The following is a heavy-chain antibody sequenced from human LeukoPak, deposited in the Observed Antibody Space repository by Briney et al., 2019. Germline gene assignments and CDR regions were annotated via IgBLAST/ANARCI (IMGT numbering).Heavy chain of an antibody. J-gene: IGHJ6*02. CDR1: GGTFSSYA. CDR3: ARGIVGASANYYYYGMDV. D-gene: IGHD1-26*01. V-gene: IGHV1-69*13. CDR2: IIPIFGTA. Sequence: SVKVSCKASGGTFSSYAISWVRQAPGQGLEWMGGIIPIFGTANYAQKFQGRVTITADESTSTAYMELSSLRSEDTAVYYCARGIVGASANYYYYGMDVWGQGTTVTVSS.